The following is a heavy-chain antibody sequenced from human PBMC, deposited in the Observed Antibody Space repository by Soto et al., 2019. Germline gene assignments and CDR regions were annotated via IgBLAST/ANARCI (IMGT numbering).Heavy chain of an antibody. CDR1: GVTFSSYG. CDR3: ARGASAVAASLDY. Sequence: PGGSLRLSCAASGVTFSSYGMHWVRQAPGKGLEWVAFIWYDGSNKYYTDSVKGRFTISRDNSKNTVFLQMSSLSAEDTAVYYCARGASAVAASLDYWAQGTLVTVSS. V-gene: IGHV3-33*01. CDR2: IWYDGSNK. J-gene: IGHJ4*02. D-gene: IGHD6-19*01.